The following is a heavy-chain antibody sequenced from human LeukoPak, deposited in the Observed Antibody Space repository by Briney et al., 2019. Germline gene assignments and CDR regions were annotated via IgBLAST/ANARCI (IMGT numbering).Heavy chain of an antibody. CDR1: GGSFSGYY. CDR2: IYYSGST. J-gene: IGHJ3*02. V-gene: IGHV4-34*01. CDR3: ARGPLVGYGYYYDGSAFDI. D-gene: IGHD3-22*01. Sequence: PSETLSLTCAVYGGSFSGYYWSWIRQPPGKGLEWIGSIYYSGSTYYNPSLKSRVTISVDTSKNQFSLKLSSVTAADTAVYYCARGPLVGYGYYYDGSAFDIWGQGTMVTVSS.